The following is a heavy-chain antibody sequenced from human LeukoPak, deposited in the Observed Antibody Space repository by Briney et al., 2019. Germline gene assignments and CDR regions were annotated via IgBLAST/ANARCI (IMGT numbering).Heavy chain of an antibody. CDR1: GGSISSGGYS. CDR2: IYHSGST. Sequence: SETLSLTCTVSGGSISSGGYSWSWIRQPPGKGLEWIGYIYHSGSTYYNPSLKSRVTISVDRSKNQFSLKLSSVTAADTAVYYCAGTSYDFWSGYYNHAFDIWGQGTMVTVSS. V-gene: IGHV4-30-2*01. D-gene: IGHD3-3*01. J-gene: IGHJ3*02. CDR3: AGTSYDFWSGYYNHAFDI.